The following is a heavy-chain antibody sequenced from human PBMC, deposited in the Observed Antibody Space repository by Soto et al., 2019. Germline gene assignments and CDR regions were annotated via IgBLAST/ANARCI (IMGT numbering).Heavy chain of an antibody. CDR1: GFAFGSYA. CDR3: STELRYLEWFTRPDY. V-gene: IGHV3-23*04. Sequence: EAQLVESGGGLVQPGGSPRLSCAASGFAFGSYAMNWVRQAPGKGLEWVSAVTSGGTTNYADSMGGRFTTSSDKSKNSLYLQMNSLRVEDTAVYHCSTELRYLEWFTRPDYWGQGTGVTVSS. CDR2: VTSGGTT. D-gene: IGHD3-3*01. J-gene: IGHJ4*02.